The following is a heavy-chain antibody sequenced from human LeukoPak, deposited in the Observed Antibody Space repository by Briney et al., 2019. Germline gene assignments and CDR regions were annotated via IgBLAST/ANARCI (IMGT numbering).Heavy chain of an antibody. J-gene: IGHJ4*02. CDR2: INWNGGST. CDR1: GFTFDDYG. CDR3: ARGSDYDILPLVDY. Sequence: GGSLRLSCAASGFTFDDYGMSWVRQAPGKGLEWVSGINWNGGSTGYADSVKGRFTISRDNAKNSLYLQMNSLRAEDTALYHCARGSDYDILPLVDYWGQGTLVTVSS. D-gene: IGHD3-9*01. V-gene: IGHV3-20*01.